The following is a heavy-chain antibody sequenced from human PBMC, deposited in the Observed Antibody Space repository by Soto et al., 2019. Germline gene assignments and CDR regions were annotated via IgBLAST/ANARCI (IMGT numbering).Heavy chain of an antibody. CDR2: IIPVSGTA. J-gene: IGHJ5*02. CDR3: ATVDRSVALVGWFDP. CDR1: GGTFSSYV. D-gene: IGHD2-8*02. V-gene: IGHV1-69*01. Sequence: QVHLEQSGAEVKKPGSSVKVSYKFSGGTFSSYVIIWVRQAPGQGLEWTGGIIPVSGTANYAQKFHGRVTISADAATNTAYMELSSVRFDDTGVYYCATVDRSVALVGWFDPWGQGALVTVSS.